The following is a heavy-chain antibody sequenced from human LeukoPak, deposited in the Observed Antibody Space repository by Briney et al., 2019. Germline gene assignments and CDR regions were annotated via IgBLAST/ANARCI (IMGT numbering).Heavy chain of an antibody. D-gene: IGHD3-22*01. CDR1: GFTFSSYW. J-gene: IGHJ4*02. Sequence: PGGSLRLSCAASGFTFSSYWMSWVRQAPGKGLEWVANINKDGGEKYYVDSVKGRFTISRDNAKNSLYLQMSTLKTEDTAVYYCSRLYSYYYAGSGYLNFDYWGQGALVTVSS. V-gene: IGHV3-7*03. CDR2: INKDGGEK. CDR3: SRLYSYYYAGSGYLNFDY.